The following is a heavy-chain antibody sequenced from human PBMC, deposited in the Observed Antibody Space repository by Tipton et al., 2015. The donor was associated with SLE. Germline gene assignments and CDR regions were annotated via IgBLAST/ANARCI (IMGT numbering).Heavy chain of an antibody. D-gene: IGHD4-17*01. J-gene: IGHJ6*03. CDR3: ARIGYYGYWGAPIYYYYMDV. CDR2: IYYIGST. V-gene: IGHV4-59*01. Sequence: TLSLPCTVSGGSLRSYHWGWIRQPPGKGLEWIGYIYYIGSTNYNPPPKSRVTISVDTSKNQFSLKLSSVTAADTAVYYGARIGYYGYWGAPIYYYYMDVWGKGTTVTVSS. CDR1: GGSLRSYH.